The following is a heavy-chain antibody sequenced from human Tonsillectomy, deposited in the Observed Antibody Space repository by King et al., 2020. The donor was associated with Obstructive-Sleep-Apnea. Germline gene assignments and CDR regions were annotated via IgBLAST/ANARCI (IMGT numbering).Heavy chain of an antibody. Sequence: VQLVEAGGGVVQPGRSLRLSCAASGFTFRKYAMHWVRQAPGKGLEWVAVISYDGSIKYYKDSVKGRFTISRDNSKNTLYMQINSLRPEDTAIYYWAREDYGGIRFDCWGQGTLVTVSS. CDR3: AREDYGGIRFDC. J-gene: IGHJ4*02. CDR2: ISYDGSIK. D-gene: IGHD4-23*01. CDR1: GFTFRKYA. V-gene: IGHV3-30*04.